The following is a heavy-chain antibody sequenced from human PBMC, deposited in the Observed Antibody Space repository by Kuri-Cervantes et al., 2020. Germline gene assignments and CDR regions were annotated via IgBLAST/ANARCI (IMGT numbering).Heavy chain of an antibody. CDR3: ARGGGVVVPAAIRY. V-gene: IGHV3-53*05. CDR1: GFTVSSNY. Sequence: LSLTCAASGFTVSSNYMSWVRQAPGKGLEWVSVIYSGGSTYYADSVKGRFTISRDNSKNTLYLQMNSLRAEDTAVYYCARGGGVVVPAAIRYWGQGTLVTVSS. J-gene: IGHJ4*02. D-gene: IGHD2-2*01. CDR2: IYSGGST.